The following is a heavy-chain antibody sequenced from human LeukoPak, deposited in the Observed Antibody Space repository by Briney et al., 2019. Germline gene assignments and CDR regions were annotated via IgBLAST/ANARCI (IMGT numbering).Heavy chain of an antibody. D-gene: IGHD3-10*01. Sequence: SETLSLTCTVSGGSISSHYWSWIRQPPGKGLEWIGYIYYSGSTNYNPSLKSRVTISVDTSKNQFSLRLSSVTAADTAVYYCASSVAGFRYYYYYMDVWGKGTTVTVSS. CDR1: GGSISSHY. CDR3: ASSVAGFRYYYYYMDV. J-gene: IGHJ6*03. CDR2: IYYSGST. V-gene: IGHV4-59*11.